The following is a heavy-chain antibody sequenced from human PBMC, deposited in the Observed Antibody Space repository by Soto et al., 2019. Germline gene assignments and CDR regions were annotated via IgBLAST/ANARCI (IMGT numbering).Heavy chain of an antibody. CDR3: AKATTITLYNWFDP. Sequence: QLQLQESGSGLVKPSQTLSLTCAVSGGSISSGGYSWSWIRQPPGKGLEWIGCMYHTGSTYYNPSLKSRVTTSVDRSKNQSSLKLSSVSAADTAVYYCAKATTITLYNWFDPWGQGTLVTVSS. D-gene: IGHD4-4*01. CDR1: GGSISSGGYS. CDR2: MYHTGST. V-gene: IGHV4-30-2*01. J-gene: IGHJ5*02.